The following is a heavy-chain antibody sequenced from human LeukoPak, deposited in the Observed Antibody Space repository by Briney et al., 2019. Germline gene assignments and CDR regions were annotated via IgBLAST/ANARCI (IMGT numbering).Heavy chain of an antibody. CDR3: AREVQGELLPPLDY. CDR2: INHSGST. V-gene: IGHV4-34*01. CDR1: GGSFSGYY. J-gene: IGHJ4*02. Sequence: SETLSLTCAVYGGSFSGYYWSWIRQPPGKGLEWIGEINHSGSTNYNPSLKSRVTISVDTSKNQFSLKLSSVTAADTAVCYCAREVQGELLPPLDYWGQGTLVTVSS. D-gene: IGHD1-26*01.